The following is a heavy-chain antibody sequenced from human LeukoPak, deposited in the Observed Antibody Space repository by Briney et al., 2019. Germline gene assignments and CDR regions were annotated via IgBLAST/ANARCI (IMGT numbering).Heavy chain of an antibody. V-gene: IGHV3-48*03. CDR2: ISSSGSSI. D-gene: IGHD6-19*01. CDR3: ARGGWFFER. Sequence: GGSLRLSCADSGFSFSTYEMNWVRQAPGKGLEWVSYISSSGSSIYYADSVKGRFTISRDNAKNSLFLQMNSLRAEDTAVYYCARGGWFFERWGQGTLVTVSS. CDR1: GFSFSTYE. J-gene: IGHJ4*02.